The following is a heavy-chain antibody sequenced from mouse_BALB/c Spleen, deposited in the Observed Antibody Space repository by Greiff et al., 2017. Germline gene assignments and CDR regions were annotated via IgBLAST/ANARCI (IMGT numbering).Heavy chain of an antibody. Sequence: EVKVVESGGGLVQPGGSRKLSCAASGFTFSSFGMHWVRQAPEKGLEWVAYISSGSSTIYYADTVKGRFTISRDNPKNTLFLQMTSLRSEDTAMYYCARGPYGSSYEGAYWGQGTLVTVSA. CDR2: ISSGSSTI. J-gene: IGHJ3*01. CDR1: GFTFSSFG. V-gene: IGHV5-17*02. D-gene: IGHD1-1*01. CDR3: ARGPYGSSYEGAY.